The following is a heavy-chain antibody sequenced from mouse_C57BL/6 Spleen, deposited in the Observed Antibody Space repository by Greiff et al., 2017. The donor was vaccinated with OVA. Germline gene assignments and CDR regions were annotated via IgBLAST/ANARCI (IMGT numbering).Heavy chain of an antibody. CDR1: GFTFSDYG. J-gene: IGHJ2*01. CDR2: ISSGSSTI. CDR3: ARRFAEAFDY. V-gene: IGHV5-17*01. Sequence: EVHLVESGGGLVKPGGSLKLSCAASGFTFSDYGMHWVRQAPEKGLEWVAYISSGSSTIYYADTVKGRFTISRDNAKNTLFLQMTSLRSEDTAMYYCARRFAEAFDYWGQGTTLTVSS.